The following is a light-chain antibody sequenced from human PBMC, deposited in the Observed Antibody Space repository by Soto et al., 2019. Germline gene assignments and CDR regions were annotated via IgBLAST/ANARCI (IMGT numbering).Light chain of an antibody. CDR3: QESYSTLAIT. J-gene: IGKJ5*01. CDR2: AAS. CDR1: ESISRH. Sequence: DIQMTQSPSSLSASVGDRVTITCRASESISRHLNWYQQKPGNAPKLLLYAASSLQNGVPSRFSGSGSGTDFTLTISNLQPGDFATYYCQESYSTLAITFGQGTRLETK. V-gene: IGKV1-39*01.